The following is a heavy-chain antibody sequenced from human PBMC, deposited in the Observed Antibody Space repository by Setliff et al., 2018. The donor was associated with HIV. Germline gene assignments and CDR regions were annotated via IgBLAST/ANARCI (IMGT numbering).Heavy chain of an antibody. Sequence: PSETLSLTCTVSGGSIKSSSYYWGWIRQPPGKGLEWIGSIYYSGNTYYNPSLKSRATISEDTSRNQFSLRLSSVTAADTAVYYCARVVGYYDSSGYPNYYYYYMDVWGKGTTVTVSS. CDR1: GGSIKSSSYY. D-gene: IGHD3-22*01. CDR2: IYYSGNT. J-gene: IGHJ6*03. CDR3: ARVVGYYDSSGYPNYYYYYMDV. V-gene: IGHV4-39*07.